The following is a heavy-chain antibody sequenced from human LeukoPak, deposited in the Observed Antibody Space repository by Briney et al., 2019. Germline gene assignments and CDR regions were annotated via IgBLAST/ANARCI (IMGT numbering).Heavy chain of an antibody. CDR3: AMKAVPRPRLHDAFDF. CDR2: IKSKTDGGTT. D-gene: IGHD5-24*01. Sequence: GGSLRLSCAASGFTFDDYGMSWVRQAPGKGLEWVGRIKSKTDGGTTDYAAPVKGRFTISRDDSKNTLYLQMNSLRADDTAVYYCAMKAVPRPRLHDAFDFWGQGTVVSVSS. CDR1: GFTFDDYG. J-gene: IGHJ3*01. V-gene: IGHV3-15*01.